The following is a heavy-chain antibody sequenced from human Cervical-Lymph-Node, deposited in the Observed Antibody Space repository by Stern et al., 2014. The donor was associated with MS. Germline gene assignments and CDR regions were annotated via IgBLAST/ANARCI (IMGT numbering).Heavy chain of an antibody. CDR3: ARGYSGRGVYDS. D-gene: IGHD5-12*01. J-gene: IGHJ4*02. Sequence: EVQLVESGGGLVQPGGSLRLSCAASGFIFSSYSMNWVRQAPGKGLEWVSYISSFSRTIYYADSVKGRFTVSRDDAKNSLYLQMNSLRAEDTAVYYCARGYSGRGVYDSWGQGTLVTVSS. CDR2: ISSFSRTI. V-gene: IGHV3-48*01. CDR1: GFIFSSYS.